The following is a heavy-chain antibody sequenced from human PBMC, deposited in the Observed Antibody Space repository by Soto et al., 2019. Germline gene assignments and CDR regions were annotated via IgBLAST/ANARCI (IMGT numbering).Heavy chain of an antibody. J-gene: IGHJ6*02. V-gene: IGHV4-39*01. CDR3: ASRPTVTTKGGSSYYYYGMDV. D-gene: IGHD4-17*01. Sequence: KASETLSLTCTVSGGSISSSSYYWGWIRQPPGKGLEWIGSIYYSGSTYYNPSLKSRVTISVDTSKNQFSLKLSSVTAADTAVYYCASRPTVTTKGGSSYYYYGMDVWGQGTTVTVSS. CDR2: IYYSGST. CDR1: GGSISSSSYY.